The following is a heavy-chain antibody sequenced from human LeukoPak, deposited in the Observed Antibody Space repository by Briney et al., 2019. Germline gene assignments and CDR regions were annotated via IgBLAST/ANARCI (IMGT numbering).Heavy chain of an antibody. Sequence: GGSLRLSCAVSGFTFSNYGMYWVRQAPGKGLEWVAVISYDGSEKYYADSVKGRFTISRDNSNNTLSVQMNSLRPEDTAVYYCARAPEGLRILSADYWGQGILVTVSS. D-gene: IGHD2/OR15-2a*01. CDR1: GFTFSNYG. V-gene: IGHV3-30*03. J-gene: IGHJ4*02. CDR3: ARAPEGLRILSADY. CDR2: ISYDGSEK.